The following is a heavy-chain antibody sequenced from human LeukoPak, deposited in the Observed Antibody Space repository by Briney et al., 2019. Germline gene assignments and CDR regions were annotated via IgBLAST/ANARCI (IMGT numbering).Heavy chain of an antibody. D-gene: IGHD1-7*01. CDR3: AKDLGITGTHYYYYYMDV. CDR2: ISSSSRYI. J-gene: IGHJ6*03. V-gene: IGHV3-21*01. CDR1: GFTFSSYK. Sequence: PGGSLRLSCVASGFTFSSYKMNWVRQAPGKGLEWVSYISSSSRYIYYVDSVKGRFTIFRDNAKNLLYLQMNSLRAEDTAVYYCAKDLGITGTHYYYYYMDVWGKGTTVTVSS.